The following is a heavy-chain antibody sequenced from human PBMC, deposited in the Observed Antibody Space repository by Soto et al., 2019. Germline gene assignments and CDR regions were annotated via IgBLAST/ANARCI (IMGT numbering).Heavy chain of an antibody. D-gene: IGHD2-21*02. V-gene: IGHV1-69*06. CDR1: GGTFSSYA. CDR2: IIPIFGTA. Sequence: SVKVSCKASGGTFSSYAISWVRQAPGQGLEWMGGIIPIFGTANYAQKFQGRVTITADKSTSTAYMELSSLRSEDTAVYYCARGGNSYYYYGMDVWGQGTTVTVS. J-gene: IGHJ6*02. CDR3: ARGGNSYYYYGMDV.